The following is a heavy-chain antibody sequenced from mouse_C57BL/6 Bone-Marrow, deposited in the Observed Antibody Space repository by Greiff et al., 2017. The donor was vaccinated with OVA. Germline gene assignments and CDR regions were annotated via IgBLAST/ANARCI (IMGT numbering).Heavy chain of an antibody. D-gene: IGHD1-1*01. V-gene: IGHV1-81*01. CDR1: GYTFTSYG. CDR2: IYPRSGNT. CDR3: ARSRYPPRPWCAY. J-gene: IGHJ3*01. Sequence: VQLQESGAELARPGASVKLSCKASGYTFTSYGISWVKQRTGQGLEWIGEIYPRSGNTYYNEKFKGKATLTADKSSSTAYMELRSLTSEDSAVYFCARSRYPPRPWCAYWGQGTLVTVSA.